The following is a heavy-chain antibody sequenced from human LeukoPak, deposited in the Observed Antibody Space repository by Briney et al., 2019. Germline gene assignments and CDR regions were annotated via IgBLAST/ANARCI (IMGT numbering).Heavy chain of an antibody. J-gene: IGHJ6*02. Sequence: GGSLRLSCAASGFTFDDYAMHWVRQAPGKGLEWVSLISGDGSKTYYADSVKGRFTISRDNSKSTLYLQMNSLRAEDTAVYYCGRYYVMDVWGQGSSVTVSS. CDR3: GRYYVMDV. CDR1: GFTFDDYA. V-gene: IGHV3-23*01. CDR2: ISGDGSKT.